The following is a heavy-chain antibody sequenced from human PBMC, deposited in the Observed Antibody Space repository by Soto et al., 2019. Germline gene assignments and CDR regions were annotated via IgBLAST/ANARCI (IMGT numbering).Heavy chain of an antibody. V-gene: IGHV4-61*01. CDR2: IYYSGST. Sequence: PSETLSLTCTVSGGSVSSGSYYWSWIRQPPGKGLEWIVYIYYSGSTNYNPSLKSRVTISVDTSKNQFSLKLSSVTAADAAVYYCARFVVPAAYTWAKNEYYFDYWGEGTLVTVSS. D-gene: IGHD2-2*01. CDR1: GGSVSSGSYY. J-gene: IGHJ4*02. CDR3: ARFVVPAAYTWAKNEYYFDY.